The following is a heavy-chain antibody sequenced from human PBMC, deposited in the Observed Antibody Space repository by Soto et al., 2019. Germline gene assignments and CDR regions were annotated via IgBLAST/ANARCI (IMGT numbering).Heavy chain of an antibody. J-gene: IGHJ4*02. CDR1: GGSISSGGYY. CDR2: IYYSGGT. Sequence: SETLSLTCTVSGGSISSGGYYWSWIRQHPGKGLEWIGYIYYSGGTYYNPSLKSRVTISVDTSKNQFSLKLSSVTAADTAVYYCARGRGGSSGSDFDYWGQGTLVTVSS. V-gene: IGHV4-31*03. CDR3: ARGRGGSSGSDFDY. D-gene: IGHD3-22*01.